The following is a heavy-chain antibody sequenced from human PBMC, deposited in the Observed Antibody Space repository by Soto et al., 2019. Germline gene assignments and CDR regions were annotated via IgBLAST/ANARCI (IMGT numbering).Heavy chain of an antibody. Sequence: GESLKISCKGSGYSFAGYWITWVRQEPGKGLEWMGRIDPSDSQTYYSPSFRGHVTISVTKSITTVFLQWSSLRASDTAMYYCARQIYDSDTGPNFQYYFDSWGQGTPVTVSS. CDR2: IDPSDSQT. D-gene: IGHD3-22*01. J-gene: IGHJ4*02. V-gene: IGHV5-10-1*01. CDR3: ARQIYDSDTGPNFQYYFDS. CDR1: GYSFAGYW.